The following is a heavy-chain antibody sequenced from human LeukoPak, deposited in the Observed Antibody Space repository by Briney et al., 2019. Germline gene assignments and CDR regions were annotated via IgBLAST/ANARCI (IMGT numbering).Heavy chain of an antibody. Sequence: GGSLRLSCAASGFIFTDYWMYWVRQAPGRGLAWVANIKEDGSEKNYVDSVKGRFTISRDNAKNSVYLQMNSLRAEDTAVYYCARDRVVPAASLDAFDIWGQGTMVTVSS. D-gene: IGHD2-2*01. CDR1: GFIFTDYW. J-gene: IGHJ3*02. CDR2: IKEDGSEK. CDR3: ARDRVVPAASLDAFDI. V-gene: IGHV3-7*01.